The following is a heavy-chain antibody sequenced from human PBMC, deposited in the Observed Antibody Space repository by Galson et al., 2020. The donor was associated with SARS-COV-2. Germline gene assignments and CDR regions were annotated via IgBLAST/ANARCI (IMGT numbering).Heavy chain of an antibody. CDR1: GFTFSSYA. D-gene: IGHD6-13*01. Sequence: GGSLRLSCAASGFTFSSYAMHWVRQAPGKGLEWVAVISYDGSNKYYADSVKGRFTISRDNSKNTLYLQMNSLRAEDTAVYYCARGWHSSSWTSVVDYWGQGTLVTVSS. J-gene: IGHJ4*02. V-gene: IGHV3-30*04. CDR3: ARGWHSSSWTSVVDY. CDR2: ISYDGSNK.